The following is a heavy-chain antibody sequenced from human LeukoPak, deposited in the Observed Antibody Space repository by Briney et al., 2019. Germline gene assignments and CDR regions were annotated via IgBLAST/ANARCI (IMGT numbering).Heavy chain of an antibody. J-gene: IGHJ6*02. CDR2: IYYSGST. CDR3: ARDRYGMDV. V-gene: IGHV4-59*01. CDR1: GGSISSYY. Sequence: SETLSLTCTVSGGSISSYYWSWIRQPPGKGLEWIGYIYYSGSTNYNPSLKSRVTISVDTSKNQFSLKLSSVTAADTAVYYRARDRYGMDVWGQGTTVTVSS.